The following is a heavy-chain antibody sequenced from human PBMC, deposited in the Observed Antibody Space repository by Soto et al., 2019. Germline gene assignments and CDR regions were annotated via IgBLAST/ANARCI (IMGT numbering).Heavy chain of an antibody. V-gene: IGHV1-46*01. CDR1: GYTFTSYY. Sequence: QVQLVQSGAEVKKPGASVKVSCKASGYTFTSYYMHWVRQAPGQGLECMGIINPSGGSTSYAQKFQGRVTMTRDTSTSTVYMELSSLRSEDTAVYYCARAHPDYYDSSGRLGGVDYGMDVWGQGTTVTVSS. J-gene: IGHJ6*02. CDR3: ARAHPDYYDSSGRLGGVDYGMDV. CDR2: INPSGGST. D-gene: IGHD3-22*01.